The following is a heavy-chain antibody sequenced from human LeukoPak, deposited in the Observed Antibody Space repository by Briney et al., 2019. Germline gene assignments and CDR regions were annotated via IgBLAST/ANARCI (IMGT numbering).Heavy chain of an antibody. Sequence: SGTLSLTCVVSGGSISSSNWWSWVRQPPGKGLEWIGEIHHSGSSNYNPSLKSRITISVDKSKNQFSLKLSSVTAADTAVYYCAKKIAVAVYYFDHWGQGTLVTVSS. CDR3: AKKIAVAVYYFDH. CDR1: GGSISSSNW. D-gene: IGHD6-19*01. J-gene: IGHJ4*02. V-gene: IGHV4-4*02. CDR2: IHHSGSS.